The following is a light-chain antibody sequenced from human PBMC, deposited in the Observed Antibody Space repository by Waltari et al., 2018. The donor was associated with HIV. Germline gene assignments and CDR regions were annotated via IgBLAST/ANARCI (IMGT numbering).Light chain of an antibody. J-gene: IGLJ3*02. CDR3: QVWDSSIEVV. V-gene: IGLV3-21*02. CDR1: KISSKT. Sequence: SYVLTQPPSGSVAPGQAARITCGGNKISSKTVHGYQQKPGQAPVLVVYDDTDRPSGIPERFSGANSGNTATLAISRVEAGDEADYYCQVWDSSIEVVFGGGIKLTVL. CDR2: DDT.